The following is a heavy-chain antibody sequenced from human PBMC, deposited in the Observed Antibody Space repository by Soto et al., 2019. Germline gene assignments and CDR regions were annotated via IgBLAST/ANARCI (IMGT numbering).Heavy chain of an antibody. CDR1: GGSISSYY. Sequence: SETLSLTCTVSGGSISSYYWSWIRQPPGKGLEWIGYIYYSGSTNYNPSLKSRVTISVDTSKNQFSLKLSSVTAADTAVYYCARAPSYDYDSSGYYSDFDIWGQGTMVTVSS. CDR2: IYYSGST. D-gene: IGHD3-22*01. V-gene: IGHV4-59*01. CDR3: ARAPSYDYDSSGYYSDFDI. J-gene: IGHJ3*02.